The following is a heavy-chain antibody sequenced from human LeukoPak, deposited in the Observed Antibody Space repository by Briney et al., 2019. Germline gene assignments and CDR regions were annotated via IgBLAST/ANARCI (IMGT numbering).Heavy chain of an antibody. CDR1: GFTFSDHY. D-gene: IGHD1-26*01. J-gene: IGHJ3*02. CDR2: ISYSGHTI. CDR3: AREAKELGATAFHM. Sequence: GGSLRLSCAASGFTFSDHYMSCSRQAPGEGLEWVSYISYSGHTIYYADSVKGRFPISRENAKNSLYLQMNSLRAEDTAVYYCAREAKELGATAFHMWGQGTMVSVSS. V-gene: IGHV3-11*01.